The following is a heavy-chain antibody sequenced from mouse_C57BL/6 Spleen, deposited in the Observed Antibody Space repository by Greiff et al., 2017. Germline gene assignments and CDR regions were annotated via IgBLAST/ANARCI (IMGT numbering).Heavy chain of an antibody. Sequence: EVKLMESGAELVRPGASVKLSCTASGFNIKDDYMHWVKQRPEQGLEWIGWIDPENGDTEYASKFQGKATITVDTSSHTAYLELSSLTSEDTAVYYCKEGNAYWGQGTLVTVSA. V-gene: IGHV14-4*01. J-gene: IGHJ3*01. CDR3: KEGNAY. CDR1: GFNIKDDY. CDR2: IDPENGDT. D-gene: IGHD3-3*01.